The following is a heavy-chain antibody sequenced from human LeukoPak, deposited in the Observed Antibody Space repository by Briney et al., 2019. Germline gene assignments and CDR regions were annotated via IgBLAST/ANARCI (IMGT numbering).Heavy chain of an antibody. D-gene: IGHD1-7*01. CDR1: GFTLTSYD. Sequence: ASVKVCCNASGFTLTSYDIKWVGQATGQGLEWMGWMNSNSGNTGYAQKFQGRVTMTTKTSISTAYMELSSLRSEDTALYYCARGLYNWNYRYYYYYMDVWGKGTTVTVSS. CDR2: MNSNSGNT. J-gene: IGHJ6*03. V-gene: IGHV1-8*01. CDR3: ARGLYNWNYRYYYYYMDV.